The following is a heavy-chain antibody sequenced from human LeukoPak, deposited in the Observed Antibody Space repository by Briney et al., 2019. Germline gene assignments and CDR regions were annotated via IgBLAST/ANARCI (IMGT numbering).Heavy chain of an antibody. Sequence: ASVKVSCKASGGTFSSYAFTWVRQAPGQGLEWMGIINPSGGSTSYAQKFQGRVTMTRDTSTSTVYMELSSLRSEDTAVYYCARQLEAIDYWGQGTLVTVSS. CDR3: ARQLEAIDY. CDR1: GGTFSSYA. D-gene: IGHD6-13*01. V-gene: IGHV1-46*01. CDR2: INPSGGST. J-gene: IGHJ4*02.